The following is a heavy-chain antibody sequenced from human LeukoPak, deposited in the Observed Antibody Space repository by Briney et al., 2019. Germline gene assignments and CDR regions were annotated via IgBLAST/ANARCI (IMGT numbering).Heavy chain of an antibody. CDR3: ASGSYLHDAFDI. J-gene: IGHJ3*02. CDR2: ISYDGSNK. Sequence: PGGSLRLSCAASGFTFSSYAMHWVRQAPGKGLEWVAVISYDGSNKYYADSVKGRFTISRDNSKNTLYLQMNSLRAEDTAVYYCASGSYLHDAFDIWGQGTMVTVSS. CDR1: GFTFSSYA. D-gene: IGHD1-26*01. V-gene: IGHV3-30-3*01.